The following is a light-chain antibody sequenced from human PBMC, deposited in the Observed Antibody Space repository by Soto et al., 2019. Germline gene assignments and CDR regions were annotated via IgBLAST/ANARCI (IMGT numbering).Light chain of an antibody. J-gene: IGKJ1*01. CDR2: GAS. Sequence: EIVMTQSPATLSVSPGEGVTLSCRASQSISSNVAWYQQRPGQAPRLLIYGASTRTTGIPARFRGSGSGTEFTLTISSLQSEDFAVYYCQQYNRGPVTFGQGTRWISN. CDR1: QSISSN. CDR3: QQYNRGPVT. V-gene: IGKV3-15*01.